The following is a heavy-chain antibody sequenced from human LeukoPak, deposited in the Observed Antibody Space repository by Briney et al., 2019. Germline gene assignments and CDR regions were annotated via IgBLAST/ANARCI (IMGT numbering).Heavy chain of an antibody. CDR2: IYSGGST. D-gene: IGHD2-2*01. V-gene: IGHV3-66*01. CDR1: GFTVSSNY. CDR3: ARVYCSSTSCNFDY. J-gene: IGHJ4*02. Sequence: GGSLRLSCAASGFTVSSNYMSWVRQAPGKGLEWVSVIYSGGSTYYADSVKGRFTISRDNSKNTLYLQMNSLRAEDTAVYYCARVYCSSTSCNFDYWGQGTLVTVSS.